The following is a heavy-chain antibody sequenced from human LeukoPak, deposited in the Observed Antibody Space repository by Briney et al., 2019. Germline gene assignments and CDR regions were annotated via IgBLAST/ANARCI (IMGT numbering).Heavy chain of an antibody. J-gene: IGHJ5*02. V-gene: IGHV4-59*01. CDR1: GGSISSFY. Sequence: PSETLSLTCSVSGGSISSFYWSWVRQSPGKGLECIGYIHYTGSTNYNPSLKSRVTISVETSKNQFSLKLKSVTAADTAVYYCARGGYYGSGNDFRFDPWGQGTLVTVSS. CDR2: IHYTGST. CDR3: ARGGYYGSGNDFRFDP. D-gene: IGHD3-10*01.